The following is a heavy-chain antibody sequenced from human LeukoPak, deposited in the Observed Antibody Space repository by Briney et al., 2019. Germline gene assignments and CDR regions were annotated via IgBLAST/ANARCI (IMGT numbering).Heavy chain of an antibody. V-gene: IGHV3-48*03. Sequence: GGSLRLPCTASGFTFSSYDVNWVRQAPGKGLEWVSYITSSGRTTYYADSVKGRFIISRDNAKNSLFLQMNSLRVEDTAVYYCARGRLDAFELWGQGTMVTVSS. CDR3: ARGRLDAFEL. CDR1: GFTFSSYD. CDR2: ITSSGRTT. J-gene: IGHJ3*01. D-gene: IGHD6-19*01.